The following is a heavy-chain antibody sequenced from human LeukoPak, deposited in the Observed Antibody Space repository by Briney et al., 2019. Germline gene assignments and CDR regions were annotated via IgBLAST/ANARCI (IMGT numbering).Heavy chain of an antibody. CDR1: GFTFSSYA. V-gene: IGHV3-23*01. J-gene: IGHJ5*02. CDR2: ISGSGGST. CDR3: AKSSGTMVQGANWFDP. Sequence: GGSLRLSCAASGFTFSSYAMSWVRQAPGKGLEWVSAISGSGGSTYYADSVKGRFTISRDNSKNTLYLQMNSLRAEDTAVYYCAKSSGTMVQGANWFDPWGQGTLSPSPQ. D-gene: IGHD3-10*01.